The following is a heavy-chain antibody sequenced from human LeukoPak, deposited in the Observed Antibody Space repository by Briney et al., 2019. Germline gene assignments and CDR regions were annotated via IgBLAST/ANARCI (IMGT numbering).Heavy chain of an antibody. CDR1: GGSISSYY. Sequence: SETLSLTCTVSGGSISSYYWSWIRQPPGKGLEWIGYIYYSGSIYYNPSLKSRVTISVDTSKNQFSLKLSSVTAADTAVYYCARLESTSSSFDYWGQGTLVTVSS. CDR2: IYYSGSI. CDR3: ARLESTSSSFDY. D-gene: IGHD6-13*01. J-gene: IGHJ4*02. V-gene: IGHV4-59*01.